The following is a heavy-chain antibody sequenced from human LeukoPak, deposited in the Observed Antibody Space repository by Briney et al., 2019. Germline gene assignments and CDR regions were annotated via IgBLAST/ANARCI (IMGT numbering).Heavy chain of an antibody. Sequence: GGSLRLSCAASGFIFSTYGMTWFRQAPGRGLEWVSAISGSGGSTYYADSVKGRFTISRDNSKNTLYLQMNSLRAEDTAVYYCARSTMVRGVIFSYWGQGTLVTVSS. CDR1: GFIFSTYG. CDR2: ISGSGGST. V-gene: IGHV3-23*01. D-gene: IGHD3-10*01. J-gene: IGHJ4*02. CDR3: ARSTMVRGVIFSY.